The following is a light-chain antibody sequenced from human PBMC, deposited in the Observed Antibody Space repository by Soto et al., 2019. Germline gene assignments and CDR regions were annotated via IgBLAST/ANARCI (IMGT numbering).Light chain of an antibody. CDR3: SSFTRSSTVV. V-gene: IGLV2-14*01. J-gene: IGLJ2*01. CDR2: DVV. CDR1: SSDVGGYDY. Sequence: QSVLTQPASVSGSPGQSITISCTGTSSDVGGYDYVSWYQQYPGKAPKLMVYDVVNRPSGISNRFSGSKSGNTASLTISGLQAEDEADYYCSSFTRSSTVVFGGGTKVTVL.